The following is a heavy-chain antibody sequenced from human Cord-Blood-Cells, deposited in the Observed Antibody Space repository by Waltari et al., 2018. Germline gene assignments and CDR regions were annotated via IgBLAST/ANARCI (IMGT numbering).Heavy chain of an antibody. J-gene: IGHJ3*02. Sequence: QVQLVQSGAEVKKPGSSVKVSCKASGGTFSSSAVSWVRPAPGQGLEWMGGIIPIFGTANYAQKFQGRVTITADESTSTAYMELSSLRSEDTAVYYCARGVSSGWNYDAFDIWGQGTMVTVSS. V-gene: IGHV1-69*01. CDR3: ARGVSSGWNYDAFDI. D-gene: IGHD6-19*01. CDR1: GGTFSSSA. CDR2: IIPIFGTA.